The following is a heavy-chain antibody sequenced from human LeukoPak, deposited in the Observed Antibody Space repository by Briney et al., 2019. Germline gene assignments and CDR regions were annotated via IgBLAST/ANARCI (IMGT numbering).Heavy chain of an antibody. CDR2: SNPNSGGT. CDR3: AREGVDWNHSVYYFDY. J-gene: IGHJ4*02. CDR1: GYTFTGYY. V-gene: IGHV1-2*02. D-gene: IGHD1-1*01. Sequence: ASVKVSCKASGYTFTGYYMHWVRQAPGQGLGWMGWSNPNSGGTNYAQKFQGRVTMTRDTSISTAYMELSRLRSDDTAVYYCAREGVDWNHSVYYFDYWGQGTLVTVSS.